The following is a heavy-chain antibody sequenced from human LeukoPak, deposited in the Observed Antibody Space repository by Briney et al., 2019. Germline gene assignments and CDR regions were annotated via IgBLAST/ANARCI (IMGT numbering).Heavy chain of an antibody. V-gene: IGHV4-34*01. CDR3: ARERYYDSSGGAFDI. J-gene: IGHJ3*02. CDR1: GGSFSGYY. CDR2: INHSGST. D-gene: IGHD3-22*01. Sequence: SETLSLTCAVYGGSFSGYYWSWIRQPPGKGLEWIGEINHSGSTNYNPSLKSRVTISVDTSKNQFSLKLSSVTAADTAVYYCARERYYDSSGGAFDIWGQGTMVTVSS.